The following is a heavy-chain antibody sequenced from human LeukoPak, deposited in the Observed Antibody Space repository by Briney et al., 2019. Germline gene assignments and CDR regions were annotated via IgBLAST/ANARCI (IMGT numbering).Heavy chain of an antibody. J-gene: IGHJ4*02. V-gene: IGHV4-4*07. CDR2: LYPSGSS. CDR1: GASISPYY. CDR3: AREAYCSSTSCYRLSSSSNFDY. D-gene: IGHD2-2*01. Sequence: SETLSLTCTVSGASISPYYWNWIRQPAGKGLEWIGRLYPSGSSDYNPSLKSRVSISVGTSNNQFSLRVTSVTAADTAVYYCAREAYCSSTSCYRLSSSSNFDYWGQGTLVTVSS.